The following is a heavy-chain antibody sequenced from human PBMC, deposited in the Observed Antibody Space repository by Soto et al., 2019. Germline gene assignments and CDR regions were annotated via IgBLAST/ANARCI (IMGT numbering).Heavy chain of an antibody. CDR1: GYTFTSYY. D-gene: IGHD3-10*01. V-gene: IGHV1-46*01. J-gene: IGHJ5*02. Sequence: QVQLVQSGAEVKKPGASVKVSCKASGYTFTSYYMHWVRQAPGQGLEWMGIINPSGGSTSYAQKLQGSATMTRYTSTRTVYRELSSLRSEDTAVYSCARGNVLLCFGELSGDWVEPWGQGTLVTVAS. CDR2: INPSGGST. CDR3: ARGNVLLCFGELSGDWVEP.